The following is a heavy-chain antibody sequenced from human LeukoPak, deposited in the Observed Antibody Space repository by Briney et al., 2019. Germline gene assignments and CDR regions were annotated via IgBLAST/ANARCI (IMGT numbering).Heavy chain of an antibody. J-gene: IGHJ4*02. CDR2: ISVYSGNT. Sequence: ASVKVSCKASGYTFTSHGISWVRQAPGQGPEWMGWISVYSGNTNCAQKLQGRVTMTTDTSTSTAYMELRSLRSDDTAVYYCARGASSYYDSSDYFDYWGQGTLVTVSS. D-gene: IGHD3-22*01. CDR3: ARGASSYYDSSDYFDY. CDR1: GYTFTSHG. V-gene: IGHV1-18*01.